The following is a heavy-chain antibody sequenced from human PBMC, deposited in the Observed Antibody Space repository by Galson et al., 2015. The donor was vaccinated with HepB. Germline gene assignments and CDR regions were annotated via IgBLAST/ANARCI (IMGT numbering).Heavy chain of an antibody. CDR2: ISCDGSNK. J-gene: IGHJ5*02. Sequence: SLRLSCAASGFTFSSYAMSWVRQAPGKGLEWVAVISCDGSNKYYADSVKGRFTISRDNSKNTLYLQMNSLRAEDTAVYYCAKALRYFDWRFDPWGQGTLVTVSS. D-gene: IGHD3-9*01. CDR1: GFTFSSYA. V-gene: IGHV3-30*18. CDR3: AKALRYFDWRFDP.